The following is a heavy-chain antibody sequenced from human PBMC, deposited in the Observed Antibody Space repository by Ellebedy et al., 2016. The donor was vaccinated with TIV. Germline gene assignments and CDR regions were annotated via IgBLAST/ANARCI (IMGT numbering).Heavy chain of an antibody. CDR2: IRSKAYGGTT. J-gene: IGHJ4*02. CDR3: TRDDGYCSSTSCYSLDY. D-gene: IGHD2-2*03. Sequence: GESLKISXTASGFTFGDYAMSWFRQAPGKGLEWVGFIRSKAYGGTTEYAASVKGRFTISRDDSKSIAYLQMNSLKTEDTAVYYCTRDDGYCSSTSCYSLDYWGQGTLVTVSS. V-gene: IGHV3-49*03. CDR1: GFTFGDYA.